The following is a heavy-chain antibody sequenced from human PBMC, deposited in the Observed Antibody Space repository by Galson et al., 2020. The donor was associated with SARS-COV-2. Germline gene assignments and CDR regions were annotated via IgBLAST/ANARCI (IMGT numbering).Heavy chain of an antibody. V-gene: IGHV3-23*01. Sequence: GGSLRLSCAASGFTFSSYAMNWVRQAPGKGLEWVSTLSGSGFSTYYADSVKGRFTISRDNSKNTAYLQMNSLRAEDTAVYYCAKDLLEVRAFYAMAVWGQGTTVTVSS. CDR2: LSGSGFST. CDR3: AKDLLEVRAFYAMAV. CDR1: GFTFSSYA. J-gene: IGHJ6*02.